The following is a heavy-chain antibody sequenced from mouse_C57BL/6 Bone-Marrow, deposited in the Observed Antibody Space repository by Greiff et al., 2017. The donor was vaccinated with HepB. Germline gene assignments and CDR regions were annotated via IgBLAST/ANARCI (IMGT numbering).Heavy chain of an antibody. V-gene: IGHV4-1*01. CDR2: INPDSSTI. CDR1: GIDFSRYW. CDR3: ARPDDYEESAMDY. J-gene: IGHJ4*01. D-gene: IGHD2-4*01. Sequence: DVKLQESGGGLVQPGGSLKLSCAASGIDFSRYWMSWVRRAPGKGLEWIGEINPDSSTINYAPSLKDKFIISRDNAKNTLYLQMSKVRSEDTALYYCARPDDYEESAMDYWGQGTSVTVSS.